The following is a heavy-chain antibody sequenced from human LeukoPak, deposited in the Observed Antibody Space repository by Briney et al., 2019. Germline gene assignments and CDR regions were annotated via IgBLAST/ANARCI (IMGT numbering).Heavy chain of an antibody. CDR1: GYTLTELS. V-gene: IGHV1-24*01. J-gene: IGHJ4*02. CDR3: ATVTIAVAGTLSFDY. D-gene: IGHD6-19*01. Sequence: ASVKVSCKVSGYTLTELSMHWVRQAPGKGLEWMGGFDPEDGETIYAQKFQGRVTMTEDISTDTAYMDLSSLRSEDTAVYYCATVTIAVAGTLSFDYWGQGTLVTVSS. CDR2: FDPEDGET.